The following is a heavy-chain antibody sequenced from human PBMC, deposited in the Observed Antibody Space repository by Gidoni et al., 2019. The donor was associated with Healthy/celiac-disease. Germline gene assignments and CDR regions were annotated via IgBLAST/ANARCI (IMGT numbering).Heavy chain of an antibody. D-gene: IGHD3-22*01. V-gene: IGHV3-33*01. CDR2: IWYDGSNK. CDR3: ARGRYYDSSGYYYPNDAFDI. CDR1: GFTFSSYG. Sequence: QVQLVESGGGVVQPGRSLRLSCAASGFTFSSYGMPWVRQAPGKGLEWVAVIWYDGSNKYYADSVKGRFTISRDNSKNTLYLQMNSLRAEDTAVYYCARGRYYDSSGYYYPNDAFDIWGQGTMVTVSS. J-gene: IGHJ3*02.